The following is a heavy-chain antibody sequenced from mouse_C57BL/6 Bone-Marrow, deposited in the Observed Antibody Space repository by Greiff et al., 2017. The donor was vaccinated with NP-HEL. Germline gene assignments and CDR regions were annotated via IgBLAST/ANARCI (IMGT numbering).Heavy chain of an antibody. CDR1: GFNIKDDY. CDR3: TGIYYDGGSYAWFAY. D-gene: IGHD1-1*01. Sequence: EVQLQQSGAELVRPGASVKLSCTASGFNIKDDYMNWVKQRPEQGLEWIGWIDPENGDTEYASKFQGKATITADTSSNTAYLQLSSLTSEDTAVYYGTGIYYDGGSYAWFAYWGQGTLVTVSA. CDR2: IDPENGDT. V-gene: IGHV14-4*01. J-gene: IGHJ3*01.